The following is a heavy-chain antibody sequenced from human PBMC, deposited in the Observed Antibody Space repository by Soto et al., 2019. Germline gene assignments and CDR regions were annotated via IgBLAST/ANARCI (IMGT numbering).Heavy chain of an antibody. Sequence: QGQLVQSGAEVKKPAASVKVSCKASGYTFTSHGITWVRQAPGQGLEWMGWISAYKGRTDYAQRVQGRVTMTTDTSTSTADMELRRLRSDDTDVYYCARGVINDAFDNWGQGTMVTVSS. J-gene: IGHJ3*02. CDR2: ISAYKGRT. CDR3: ARGVINDAFDN. V-gene: IGHV1-18*01. D-gene: IGHD3-10*01. CDR1: GYTFTSHG.